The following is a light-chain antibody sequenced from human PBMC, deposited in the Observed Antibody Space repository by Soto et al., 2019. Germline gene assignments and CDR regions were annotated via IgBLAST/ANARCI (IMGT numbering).Light chain of an antibody. CDR2: DVS. J-gene: IGLJ1*01. CDR3: CSYAGSYTWGV. Sequence: QSVLTQPRSVSGSPGQSVTISCTGTSSDVGGYNYVSWYQQHLGKAPKLMIYDVSKRPSGVPDRFSGSKSGNTASLTIYGLQAEDEADYYRCSYAGSYTWGVFVTGTKLTVL. CDR1: SSDVGGYNY. V-gene: IGLV2-11*01.